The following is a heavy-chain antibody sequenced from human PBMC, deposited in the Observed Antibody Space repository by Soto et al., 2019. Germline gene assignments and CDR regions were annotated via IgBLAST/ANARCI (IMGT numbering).Heavy chain of an antibody. CDR3: AREKVVVSSTKINWFDP. CDR1: GGSISSGGYY. CDR2: IYYSGST. Sequence: SETLSLTCTVSGGSISSGGYYWSWIRQHPGKGLEWIGYIYYSGSTYYNPSLKSRVTISVDTSKNQFSLKLSSVTAADTAVYYCAREKVVVSSTKINWFDPWGQGTLVTVSS. V-gene: IGHV4-31*03. J-gene: IGHJ5*02. D-gene: IGHD3-22*01.